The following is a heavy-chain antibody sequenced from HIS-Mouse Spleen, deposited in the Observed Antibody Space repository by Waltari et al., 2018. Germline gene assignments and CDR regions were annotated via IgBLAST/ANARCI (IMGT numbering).Heavy chain of an antibody. D-gene: IGHD1-26*01. V-gene: IGHV6-1*01. Sequence: QVQLQQSGPGLVKPSQTLSLPCAIPGYSVSSTGLACNCTRQSPSRGLEWLGRTYYRSKWYNDYAVSVKSRITINPDTSKNQFSLQLNSVTPEDTAVYYCARDYRRELLDYWGQGTLVTVSS. CDR3: ARDYRRELLDY. CDR1: GYSVSSTGLA. J-gene: IGHJ4*02. CDR2: TYYRSKWYN.